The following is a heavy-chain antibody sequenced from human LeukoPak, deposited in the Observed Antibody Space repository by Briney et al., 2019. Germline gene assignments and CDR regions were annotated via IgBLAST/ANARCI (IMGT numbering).Heavy chain of an antibody. CDR3: ARAYSGYDVDC. V-gene: IGHV4-34*01. Sequence: PSETLSLTCAVYGGSFSGYYWSWICQPPGKGLEWIGEINHSGSTNYNPSLKSRVTISVDTSKNQFSLKLSSVTAADTAVYYCARAYSGYDVDCWGQGTLVTVSS. D-gene: IGHD5-12*01. CDR1: GGSFSGYY. CDR2: INHSGST. J-gene: IGHJ4*02.